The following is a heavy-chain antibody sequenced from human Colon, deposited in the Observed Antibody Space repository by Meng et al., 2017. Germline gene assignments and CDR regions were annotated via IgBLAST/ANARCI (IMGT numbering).Heavy chain of an antibody. CDR1: GYSFTDCY. D-gene: IGHD2-15*01. Sequence: QVQSVQSGAEVKRPGASVKVSCKASGYSFTDCYIHWVRQAPGQGLEWMGWIVPNSGDTKYAQKFQGRVTMTRDTSISTTYMELISLTSDDTAVYYCARSTPSLDYWGQGTLVTVSS. J-gene: IGHJ4*02. CDR2: IVPNSGDT. CDR3: ARSTPSLDY. V-gene: IGHV1-2*02.